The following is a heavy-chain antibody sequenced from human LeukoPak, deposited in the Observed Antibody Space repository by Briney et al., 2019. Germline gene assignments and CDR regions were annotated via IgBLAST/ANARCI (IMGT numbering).Heavy chain of an antibody. V-gene: IGHV3-7*01. J-gene: IGHJ6*03. CDR2: INQDGGQK. CDR1: GFTISSYR. CDR3: ARVGRALDYYYYMDV. D-gene: IGHD3-16*01. Sequence: GSLRLSCAASGFTISSYRMCWVRQAPGKGLEWVANINQDGGQKYYGDSVKGRFTISRDNAKNSVYLQMNSLRAEDTAVYYCARVGRALDYYYYMDVWGKGTTVTVSS.